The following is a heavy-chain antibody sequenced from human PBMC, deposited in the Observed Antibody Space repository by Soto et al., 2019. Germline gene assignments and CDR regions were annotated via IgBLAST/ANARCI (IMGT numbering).Heavy chain of an antibody. J-gene: IGHJ4*02. CDR3: ASAPVRQIFGVLPDY. Sequence: WGSLRLSCAASGFTFSSYAISFCRHSPLKWLEWVSAISGSGGSTYYADSVKGRFTISRDSSKNTLYLQMNSLRAEDTAVYYCASAPVRQIFGVLPDYWGQGTLVTVSS. V-gene: IGHV3-23*01. CDR1: GFTFSSYA. D-gene: IGHD3-3*01. CDR2: ISGSGGST.